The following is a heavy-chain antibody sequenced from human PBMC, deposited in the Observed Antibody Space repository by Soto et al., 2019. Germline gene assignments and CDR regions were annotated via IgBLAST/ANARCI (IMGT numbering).Heavy chain of an antibody. CDR3: AREYYYGSGSGGMDV. J-gene: IGHJ6*02. CDR1: GYTFTSYY. V-gene: IGHV1-46*01. Sequence: SVKVSCKASGYTFTSYYVHWVRQAPVQGLEWMAIINPSGGSTGYAQKFQGRVTMTRDTSTSTVYMELSSLRSEDTAVYFCAREYYYGSGSGGMDVWGQGTTVTVSS. CDR2: INPSGGST. D-gene: IGHD3-10*01.